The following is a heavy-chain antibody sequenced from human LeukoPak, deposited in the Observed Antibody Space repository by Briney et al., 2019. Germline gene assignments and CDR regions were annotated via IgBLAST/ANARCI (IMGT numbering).Heavy chain of an antibody. Sequence: SETLSLTCTVSGGSISSGGYYWSWIRQPPGKGLEWIGYIYHSGSTYYNPSLKSRVTISVDRSKNQFSLKLSSVTAADTAVYYCARFIAAAAFDAFDIWGQGTVVTVSS. J-gene: IGHJ3*02. D-gene: IGHD6-13*01. V-gene: IGHV4-30-2*01. CDR1: GGSISSGGYY. CDR3: ARFIAAAAFDAFDI. CDR2: IYHSGST.